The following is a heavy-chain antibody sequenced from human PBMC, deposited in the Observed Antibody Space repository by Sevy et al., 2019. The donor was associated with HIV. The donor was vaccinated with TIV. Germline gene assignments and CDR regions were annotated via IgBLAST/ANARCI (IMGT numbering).Heavy chain of an antibody. V-gene: IGHV1-69*13. CDR2: IIPIFGTA. Sequence: ASVKVSCKASGGTFSSYAISWVRQAPGQGLEWMGGIIPIFGTANYAQKFQGRVTIIADGSTNTGYMALSSLKSEDTGVYYCARDGWMVAIHCYYFYYGMDVWGQGTTVTVSS. J-gene: IGHJ6*02. CDR1: GGTFSSYA. CDR3: ARDGWMVAIHCYYFYYGMDV. D-gene: IGHD2-21*01.